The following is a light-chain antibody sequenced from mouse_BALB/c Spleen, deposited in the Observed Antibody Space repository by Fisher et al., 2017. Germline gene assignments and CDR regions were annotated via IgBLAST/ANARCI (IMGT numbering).Light chain of an antibody. Sequence: IVLTQTPALMSASPGEKVTMTCSASSSVSYMYWYQQKPGSSPKLWIYDTSKLASGVPARFSGSGSGTSYSLTISSMEAEDAATYYCQRWYSCPYTFGGGTKLEIK. V-gene: IGKV4-68*01. CDR1: SSVSY. CDR3: QRWYSCPYT. J-gene: IGKJ2*01. CDR2: DTS.